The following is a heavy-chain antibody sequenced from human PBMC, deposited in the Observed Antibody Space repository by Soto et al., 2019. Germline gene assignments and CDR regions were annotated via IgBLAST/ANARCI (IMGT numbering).Heavy chain of an antibody. Sequence: QVYLVESGGGLVKPGGSLRLSCVTSGFTFGDFDMSWMRQAPGKGLEWVSHINSRSTYTNYADSVKGRFTVSRDNAKNSLSLQMNSLRVEYTAVYYCARDLEGYYADFWGQGTLVTVSP. CDR2: INSRSTYT. D-gene: IGHD3-22*01. J-gene: IGHJ4*02. CDR1: GFTFGDFD. V-gene: IGHV3-11*06. CDR3: ARDLEGYYADF.